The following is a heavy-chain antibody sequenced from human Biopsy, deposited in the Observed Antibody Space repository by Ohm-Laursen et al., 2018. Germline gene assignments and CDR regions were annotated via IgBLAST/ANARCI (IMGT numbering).Heavy chain of an antibody. D-gene: IGHD5-24*01. CDR2: VYYTGST. J-gene: IGHJ2*01. Sequence: GTLSLTWTVSGDSISSYYWSWIRQPPGKGLEWIGYVYYTGSTDYNPSLKSRVTMSVNTSKKQFSLRLSSVTAADTAVYYCASAGYNPDWNFDLWGRGTRVTVSS. CDR3: ASAGYNPDWNFDL. CDR1: GDSISSYY. V-gene: IGHV4-59*12.